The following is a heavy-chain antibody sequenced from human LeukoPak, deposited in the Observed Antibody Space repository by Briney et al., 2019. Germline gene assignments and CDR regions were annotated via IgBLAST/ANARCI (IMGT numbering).Heavy chain of an antibody. D-gene: IGHD3-10*01. Sequence: ASVKVSCKASGYTFTSYGISWVRQAPGQGLEWMGWISAYNGNTNYAQKLQGRVTMTTDTSTSTAYMELRSLRSDDTAVYYCARGRYYGPSYYYYGMDVWGQGTTVTVSS. V-gene: IGHV1-18*01. CDR2: ISAYNGNT. CDR1: GYTFTSYG. CDR3: ARGRYYGPSYYYYGMDV. J-gene: IGHJ6*02.